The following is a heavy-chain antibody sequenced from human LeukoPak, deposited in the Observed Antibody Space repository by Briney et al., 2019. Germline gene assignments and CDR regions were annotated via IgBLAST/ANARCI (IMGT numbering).Heavy chain of an antibody. Sequence: ASVKVSFKCSGYTFTGYYMHGVRQAPGQGLEWMGWINPNSGGTNYAQKFQGRVTMTRDTSISTAYMELSRLRSDDTAVYYCAREVEDTAMVTGYFDYWGQGTLVTVSS. D-gene: IGHD5-18*01. V-gene: IGHV1-2*02. J-gene: IGHJ4*02. CDR3: AREVEDTAMVTGYFDY. CDR2: INPNSGGT. CDR1: GYTFTGYY.